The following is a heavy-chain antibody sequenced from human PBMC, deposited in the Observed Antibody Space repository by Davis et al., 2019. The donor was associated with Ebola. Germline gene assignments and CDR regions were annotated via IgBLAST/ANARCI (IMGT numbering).Heavy chain of an antibody. V-gene: IGHV1-69*13. J-gene: IGHJ4*02. Sequence: SVKVSCKASGGTFSSYAISWVRQAPGQGLEWMGGIIPIFGTANYAQKFQGRVTITADESTSTAYMELSSLRSEDTAVYYCARSTGGSGWCFDYWGQGTLVTVSS. CDR1: GGTFSSYA. CDR2: IIPIFGTA. D-gene: IGHD6-19*01. CDR3: ARSTGGSGWCFDY.